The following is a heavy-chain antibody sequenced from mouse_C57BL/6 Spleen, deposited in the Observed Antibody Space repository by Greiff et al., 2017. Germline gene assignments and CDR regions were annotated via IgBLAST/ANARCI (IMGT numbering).Heavy chain of an antibody. CDR3: AGTRSAWFAY. CDR1: GYTFTSYW. Sequence: QVQLQQPGAELVRPGTSVKLSCKASGYTFTSYWMHWVKQRPGQGLEWIGVIDPSDSYTNYNQKFKGKATLTVDTSSSTAYMQLSSLTSEDSAVYYCAGTRSAWFAYWGQGALVTVSA. V-gene: IGHV1-59*01. D-gene: IGHD3-1*01. CDR2: IDPSDSYT. J-gene: IGHJ3*01.